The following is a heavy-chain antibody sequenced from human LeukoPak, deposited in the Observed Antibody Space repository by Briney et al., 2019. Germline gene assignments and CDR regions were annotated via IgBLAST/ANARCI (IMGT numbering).Heavy chain of an antibody. J-gene: IGHJ4*02. CDR3: AKPSGYSGYYFDY. D-gene: IGHD3-3*01. V-gene: IGHV3-21*01. CDR2: ISSSSSYI. Sequence: GGSLRLSCAASGFTVSSNYMSWDRQAPGKGLEWVSSISSSSSYIYYADSVKGRFTISRDNAKNSLYLQMNSLRAEDTAVYYCAKPSGYSGYYFDYWGQGTLVTVSS. CDR1: GFTVSSNY.